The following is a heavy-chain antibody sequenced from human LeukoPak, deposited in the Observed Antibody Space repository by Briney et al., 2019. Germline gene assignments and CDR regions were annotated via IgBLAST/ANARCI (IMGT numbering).Heavy chain of an antibody. Sequence: PGRSLRLSCAASGFTFSSYAMHWARQAPGKGLEWVAVISYDGSNKYYADSVKGRFTISRDNSKNTLYLQMNSLRAEDTAVYYCARGPYYYDSSGYQQFDPWGQGTLVTVSS. J-gene: IGHJ5*02. CDR1: GFTFSSYA. V-gene: IGHV3-30-3*01. CDR2: ISYDGSNK. CDR3: ARGPYYYDSSGYQQFDP. D-gene: IGHD3-22*01.